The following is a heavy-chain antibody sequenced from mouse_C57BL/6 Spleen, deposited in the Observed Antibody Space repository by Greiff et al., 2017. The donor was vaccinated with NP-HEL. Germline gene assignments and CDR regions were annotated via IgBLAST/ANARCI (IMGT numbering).Heavy chain of an antibody. D-gene: IGHD2-3*01. J-gene: IGHJ3*01. V-gene: IGHV10-1*02. CDR2: IRSKSNNYAT. CDR3: VSLDGYYFAY. Sequence: EVMLVESGGGLVQPKGSLKLSCAASGFTFNTYAMNWVRQAPGKGLEWVARIRSKSNNYATYYADSVKDRFTISRDDSQSMLYLQMNNLKTEDTAMYYCVSLDGYYFAYWGQGTLVTVSA. CDR1: GFTFNTYA.